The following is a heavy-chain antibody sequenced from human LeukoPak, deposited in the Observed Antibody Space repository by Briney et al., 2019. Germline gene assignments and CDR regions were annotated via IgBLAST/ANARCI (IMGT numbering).Heavy chain of an antibody. J-gene: IGHJ6*04. CDR1: GFTFGDYA. V-gene: IGHV3-48*03. CDR3: AELGITMIGGV. Sequence: PGGSLRLSCTACGFTFGDYAMSWFRQAPGKGLEWVSAISSTGGTAYYADSVKGRCTISRDNAKNSLYLQMNSLRAEDTAVYYCAELGITMIGGVWGKGTTVTISS. D-gene: IGHD3-10*02. CDR2: ISSTGGTA.